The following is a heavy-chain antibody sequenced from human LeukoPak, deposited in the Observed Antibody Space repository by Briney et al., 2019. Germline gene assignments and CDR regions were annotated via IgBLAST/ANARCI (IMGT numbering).Heavy chain of an antibody. CDR3: AKDRAPYLDY. CDR1: GFTFSSYN. CDR2: ISDSGGST. D-gene: IGHD3-10*01. J-gene: IGHJ4*02. V-gene: IGHV3-23*01. Sequence: GGSLRLSCAASGFTFSSYNMNWVRQAPGKGLEWVSTISDSGGSTYYADSVKGRFTISRDNSKNTLYLQMNSLRAEDTAVYYCAKDRAPYLDYWGQGTLVTVSS.